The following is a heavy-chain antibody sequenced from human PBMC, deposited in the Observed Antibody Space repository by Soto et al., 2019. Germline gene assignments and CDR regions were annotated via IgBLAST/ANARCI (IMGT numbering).Heavy chain of an antibody. J-gene: IGHJ3*02. V-gene: IGHV3-21*01. CDR2: ISSSSSYI. D-gene: IGHD3-16*01. Sequence: EVQLVESGGGLVKPGGSLRLSCAASGFTFSSYSMNWVRQAPGKGLEWVSSISSSSSYIYYADSVKGRFTISRDNAKNSLYLQMNSLRAEDTAVYYCARSFNYGTFGGEDAFDIWGQGTMVTVSS. CDR1: GFTFSSYS. CDR3: ARSFNYGTFGGEDAFDI.